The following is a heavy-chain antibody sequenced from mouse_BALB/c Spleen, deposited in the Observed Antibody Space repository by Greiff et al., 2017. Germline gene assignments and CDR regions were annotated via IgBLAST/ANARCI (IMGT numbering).Heavy chain of an antibody. V-gene: IGHV5-12-2*01. CDR3: ARHVNGYHYAMDY. CDR1: GFTFSSYT. D-gene: IGHD2-2*01. Sequence: EVQRVESGGGLVQPGGSLKLSCAASGFTFSSYTMSWVRQTPEKRLEWVAYISNGGGSTYYPDTVKGRFTISRDNAKNTLYLQMSSLKSEDTAMYYCARHVNGYHYAMDYWGQGTSVTVSS. J-gene: IGHJ4*01. CDR2: ISNGGGST.